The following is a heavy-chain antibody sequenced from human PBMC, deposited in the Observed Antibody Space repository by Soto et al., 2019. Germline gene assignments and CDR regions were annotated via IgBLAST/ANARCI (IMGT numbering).Heavy chain of an antibody. Sequence: QVQLQESGPGLVKPSGTLSLTCAVSGGSISSSNWWRWFRQPPGKGLEWLGEIYHSGSTNYNPSLQRRVTISVDKSKNQFSLKLSSVTAADTAVYYCARARYDILTGWYFDYLGQGTLVTVSS. J-gene: IGHJ4*02. CDR1: GGSISSSNW. V-gene: IGHV4-4*02. CDR2: IYHSGST. CDR3: ARARYDILTGWYFDY. D-gene: IGHD3-9*01.